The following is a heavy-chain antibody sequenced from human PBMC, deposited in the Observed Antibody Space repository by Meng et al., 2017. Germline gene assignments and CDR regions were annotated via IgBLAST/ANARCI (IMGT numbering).Heavy chain of an antibody. V-gene: IGHV3-23*01. CDR3: AKSPEYSSGWYSFSYYYGMDV. CDR1: GFTFSSYA. D-gene: IGHD6-19*01. Sequence: GGSLRLSCAASGFTFSSYAMSWVRQAPGKGLERVSNIIHSGGSTYYADSGKGRFTISRHNSKSTLYLQMNGLRAEDTAVYYCAKSPEYSSGWYSFSYYYGMDVWGQGTTVTVSS. CDR2: IIHSGGST. J-gene: IGHJ6*02.